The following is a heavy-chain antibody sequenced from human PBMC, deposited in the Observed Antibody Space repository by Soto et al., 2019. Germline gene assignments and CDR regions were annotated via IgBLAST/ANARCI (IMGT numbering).Heavy chain of an antibody. V-gene: IGHV1-3*01. Sequence: QVQLVQSGAEVKKPGASVKVSCMASGYTFTSYAMHWVRQAPGQRLEWMGWINAGNGNTKYSQKFQGRVTITRDTSASTAYMELSSLRSEDTAVYYCARDLPPVDYWGQGTLVTVSS. CDR3: ARDLPPVDY. CDR2: INAGNGNT. CDR1: GYTFTSYA. J-gene: IGHJ4*02.